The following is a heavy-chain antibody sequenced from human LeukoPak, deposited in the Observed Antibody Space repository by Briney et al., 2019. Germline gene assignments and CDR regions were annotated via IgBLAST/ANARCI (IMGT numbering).Heavy chain of an antibody. Sequence: PGGSLRLSCAASGFTVSSYDMHWVRQVTGKGLEWVSTVGTDGDTYYPGSVKGRFTISRENAKNSLYLQMNSLRAGDPAVYYCARDLHTDISQWTHAFDIWGQGTVVTVSS. CDR2: VGTDGDT. J-gene: IGHJ3*02. CDR3: ARDLHTDISQWTHAFDI. V-gene: IGHV3-13*01. D-gene: IGHD6-19*01. CDR1: GFTVSSYD.